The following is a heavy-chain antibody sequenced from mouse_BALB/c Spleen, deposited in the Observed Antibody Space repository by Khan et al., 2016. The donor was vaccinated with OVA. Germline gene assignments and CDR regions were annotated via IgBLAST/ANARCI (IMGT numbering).Heavy chain of an antibody. CDR1: GYSITSDYA. Sequence: EVQLQESGPGLVKPSQSLSLTCTVTGYSITSDYAWNWIRQFPGNKLEWMGYISYSGSTNYNPAFKSRISFTRDTSKNPFFLQLNSVTTEDTATYYCARDGSRYNYAMDYWGQGTSVTVSS. V-gene: IGHV3-2*02. CDR3: ARDGSRYNYAMDY. CDR2: ISYSGST. J-gene: IGHJ4*01. D-gene: IGHD2-3*01.